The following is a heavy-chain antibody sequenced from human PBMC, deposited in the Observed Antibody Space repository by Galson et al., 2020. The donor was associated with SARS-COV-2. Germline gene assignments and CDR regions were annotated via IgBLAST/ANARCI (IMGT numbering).Heavy chain of an antibody. CDR3: ARGSGRQPVWFDP. CDR2: MNPNSGNT. CDR1: GYTFTRHD. Sequence: ASVKVSCKASGYTFTRHDINWVRQAPGQGLEWMGWMNPNSGNTGFAQKFQGRVTLSSENSITTAYMELTSLRSEDTAVYYCARGSGRQPVWFDPWGQGTLVTVSS. J-gene: IGHJ5*02. V-gene: IGHV1-8*01. D-gene: IGHD5-12*01.